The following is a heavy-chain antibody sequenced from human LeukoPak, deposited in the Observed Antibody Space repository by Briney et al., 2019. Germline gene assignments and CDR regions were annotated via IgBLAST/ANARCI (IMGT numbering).Heavy chain of an antibody. Sequence: PGGSLRLSCTASGFTFSSYAMNWVRQAPGKGLEWVSGIGAGGTFTYYADSVKGRFTISRDNSRNTLYLQMNSLRADDTAVYYCARDITLTRGGRSDYWGHGTLVTVSA. CDR1: GFTFSSYA. CDR2: IGAGGTFT. J-gene: IGHJ4*01. V-gene: IGHV3-23*01. D-gene: IGHD3-10*01. CDR3: ARDITLTRGGRSDY.